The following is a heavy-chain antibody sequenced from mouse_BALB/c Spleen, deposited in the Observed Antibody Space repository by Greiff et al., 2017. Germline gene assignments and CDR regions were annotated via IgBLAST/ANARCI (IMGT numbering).Heavy chain of an antibody. D-gene: IGHD1-1*01. Sequence: EVNLVESGGGLVKPGGSLKLSCAASGFTFSSYAMSWVRQSPEKRLEWVAEISSGGSYTYYPDTVTGRFTISRDNAKNTLYLEMSSLRSEDTAMYYCARGGSSSFAYWGQGTLVTVSA. CDR1: GFTFSSYA. CDR3: ARGGSSSFAY. J-gene: IGHJ3*01. V-gene: IGHV5-9-4*01. CDR2: ISSGGSYT.